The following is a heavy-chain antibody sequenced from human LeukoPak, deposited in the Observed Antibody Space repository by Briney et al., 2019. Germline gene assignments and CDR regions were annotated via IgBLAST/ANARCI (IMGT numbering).Heavy chain of an antibody. CDR2: VSTGGAAT. Sequence: GGSLRLSCAASGFTFSSFSMNWVRQAPGRGLEWVSTVSTGGAATYYADSVKGRFTISRDNSENTLYLQMNSLRAEDTAVYYCARMEQVGHAFDIWGQGTMVTVSS. CDR3: ARMEQVGHAFDI. D-gene: IGHD1/OR15-1a*01. J-gene: IGHJ3*02. CDR1: GFTFSSFS. V-gene: IGHV3-23*01.